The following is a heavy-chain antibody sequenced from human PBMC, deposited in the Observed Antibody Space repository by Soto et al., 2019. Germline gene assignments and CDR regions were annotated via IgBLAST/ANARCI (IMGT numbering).Heavy chain of an antibody. Sequence: PGGSLRLSCAASGFMFSNHGMHWVRQAPGKGLEWVAVIWSDGNNRYYADSVKGRFTISRDNSKNTVYLQMNSLKASDTAMYYCARHTRYDSSGYYQYYYYYGMDVWGQGTTVTVSS. CDR2: IWSDGNNR. CDR3: ARHTRYDSSGYYQYYYYYGMDV. J-gene: IGHJ6*02. CDR1: GFMFSNHG. D-gene: IGHD3-22*01. V-gene: IGHV3-33*01.